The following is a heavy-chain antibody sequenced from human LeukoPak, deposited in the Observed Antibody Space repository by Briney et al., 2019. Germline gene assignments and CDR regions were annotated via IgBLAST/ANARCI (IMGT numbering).Heavy chain of an antibody. J-gene: IGHJ4*02. D-gene: IGHD3-10*01. CDR2: IYPDGRP. CDR3: ATLKGWYGEGCFDY. CDR1: GVTVSTIY. V-gene: IGHV3-53*01. Sequence: RGSLRLSCAASGVTVSTIYMGWVRQAPGKGLDWVSVIYPDGRPYYAESVKGRFTISRDSSENTLLLQMNSLRAEDTAVYYCATLKGWYGEGCFDYWGQGTLVTVSS.